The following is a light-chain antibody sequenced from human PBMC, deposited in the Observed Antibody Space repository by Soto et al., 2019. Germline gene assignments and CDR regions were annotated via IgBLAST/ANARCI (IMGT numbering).Light chain of an antibody. CDR1: SSVVGAYNS. CDR2: DVT. Sequence: LTQPASVSGSPGQSIAISCPGTSSVVGAYNSVSWYQQYPGKAPKLMIHDVTNRPSGVSDRFSGSKSGNPASLTISGLQAEDEADYYCSSYTSSSSYVFGSGTKVTVL. CDR3: SSYTSSSSYV. V-gene: IGLV2-14*01. J-gene: IGLJ1*01.